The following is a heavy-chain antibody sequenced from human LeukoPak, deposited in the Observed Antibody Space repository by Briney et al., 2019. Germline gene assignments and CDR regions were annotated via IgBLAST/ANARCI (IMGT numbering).Heavy chain of an antibody. D-gene: IGHD3-10*01. CDR2: IQTDGSST. V-gene: IGHV3-74*01. Sequence: GGSLRLSCAASGFTFSSYWMHWVRQAPGKGLMWVSRIQTDGSSTNYADSVKGRFTISRDDAKNTLYLQMNSLRAEDTAVYYCARMSSGHYYGSQYYFDCWGQGTLVTVSS. J-gene: IGHJ4*02. CDR1: GFTFSSYW. CDR3: ARMSSGHYYGSQYYFDC.